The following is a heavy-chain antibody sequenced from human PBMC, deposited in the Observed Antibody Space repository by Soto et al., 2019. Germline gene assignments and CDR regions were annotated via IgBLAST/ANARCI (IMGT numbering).Heavy chain of an antibody. CDR3: ARGAYSNYNAMDV. D-gene: IGHD5-18*01. Sequence: QVQLVESGGGVVQHGRSLRLSCAASGFTFSSYGMHWVRQAPGKGLEWVAVIWYDGSPQYYADSVKGRFTISRDNSKNTLYLQMNSLRAEDTAVYSCARGAYSNYNAMDVWGQGTTVTVSS. V-gene: IGHV3-33*01. J-gene: IGHJ6*02. CDR1: GFTFSSYG. CDR2: IWYDGSPQ.